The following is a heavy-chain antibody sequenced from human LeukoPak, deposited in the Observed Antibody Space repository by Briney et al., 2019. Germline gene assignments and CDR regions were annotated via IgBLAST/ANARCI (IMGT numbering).Heavy chain of an antibody. V-gene: IGHV4-34*01. J-gene: IGHJ4*02. CDR3: ARVVASDSSGSPSLVDY. CDR2: INHSGST. CDR1: GGSFSGYY. D-gene: IGHD6-19*01. Sequence: SETLSLTRAVYGGSFSGYYWSWIRQPPGKGLEWIGEINHSGSTNYNPSLKSRVTISVDTSKNQFSLKLSSVTAADTAVYYCARVVASDSSGSPSLVDYWGQGTLVTVSS.